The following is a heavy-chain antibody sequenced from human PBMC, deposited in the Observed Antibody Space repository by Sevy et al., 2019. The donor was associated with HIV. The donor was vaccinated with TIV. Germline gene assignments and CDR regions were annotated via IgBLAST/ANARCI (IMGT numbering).Heavy chain of an antibody. J-gene: IGHJ3*02. CDR2: ISYDGSNK. CDR3: AREGDGLDAFDI. CDR1: GFTFSSYA. V-gene: IGHV3-30-3*01. D-gene: IGHD3-16*01. Sequence: GGSLRLSCAASGFTFSSYAMHWVRQAPGKGLEWVAVISYDGSNKYYADSVNGRFTISRDNSKNTLYLQMNSLRAEDTAVYYCAREGDGLDAFDIWGQGTMVTVSS.